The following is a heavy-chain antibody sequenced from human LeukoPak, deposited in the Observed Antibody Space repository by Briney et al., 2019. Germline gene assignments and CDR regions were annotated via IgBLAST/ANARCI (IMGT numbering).Heavy chain of an antibody. CDR3: ARTLDSDNRGYYLYY. Sequence: GASVKVSCKASGYTFTSYYIHWVRQAPGQGLEWMGIINPSGGSTSYSQKFQGRVTLTRDTSTRKVYMELSSLRSEDTAVFYCARTLDSDNRGYYLYYWGQGTLVTVSS. CDR1: GYTFTSYY. V-gene: IGHV1-46*01. J-gene: IGHJ4*02. D-gene: IGHD3-22*01. CDR2: INPSGGST.